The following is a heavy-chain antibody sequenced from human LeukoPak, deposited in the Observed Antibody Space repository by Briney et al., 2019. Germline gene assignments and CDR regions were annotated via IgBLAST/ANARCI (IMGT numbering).Heavy chain of an antibody. CDR2: ISYDGSNK. J-gene: IGHJ4*02. CDR3: AKDRSLSSTGGSDY. Sequence: GRSLRLSCAASGFTFSSYAMHWVRQAPGKGLEWVAVISYDGSNKYYADSVKGRFTISRDNSKNTLYLQMNSLRAEDTAVYYCAKDRSLSSTGGSDYWGQGTLVTVSS. V-gene: IGHV3-30-3*01. CDR1: GFTFSSYA. D-gene: IGHD2-2*01.